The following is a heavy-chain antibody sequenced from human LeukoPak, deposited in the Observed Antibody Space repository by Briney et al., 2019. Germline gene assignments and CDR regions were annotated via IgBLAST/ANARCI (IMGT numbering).Heavy chain of an antibody. CDR2: IWYDGSNK. J-gene: IGHJ5*02. V-gene: IGHV3-33*01. D-gene: IGHD6-19*01. CDR1: GFTFSSYG. CDR3: ARDIAVAGSGTEGFDP. Sequence: GGSLRLSCAASGFTFSSYGMHWVRQAPGKGLEWVAVIWYDGSNKYYADSVKGRFTISRDNSKNTLYLQMNSLRAEDTAVYYCARDIAVAGSGTEGFDPWGQGTLVTVSS.